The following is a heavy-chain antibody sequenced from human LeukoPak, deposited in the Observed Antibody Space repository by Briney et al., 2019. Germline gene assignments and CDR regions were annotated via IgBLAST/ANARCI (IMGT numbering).Heavy chain of an antibody. J-gene: IGHJ3*02. V-gene: IGHV4-59*01. CDR3: ARGVRSIAARKSAFDI. CDR1: GGSISSYY. Sequence: SETLSPTCTVSGGSISSYYWSWIRQPPGKGLEWIGYIYYSGSTNYNPSLKSRVTISVDTSKNQFSLKLSSVTAADTAVYYCARGVRSIAARKSAFDIWGQGTMVTVSS. D-gene: IGHD6-6*01. CDR2: IYYSGST.